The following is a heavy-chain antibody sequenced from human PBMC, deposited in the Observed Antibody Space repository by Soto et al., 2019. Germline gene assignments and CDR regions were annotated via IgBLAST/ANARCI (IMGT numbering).Heavy chain of an antibody. J-gene: IGHJ6*02. Sequence: SETLSLTCTVSGGSISSSSYYWGWIRQPPGKGLEWIGETNHSGSTNYNPSLKSRVTISVDTSKNQFSLKLSSVTAADTAVYYCARGGSYDFWSGYYGSYYYGMDVWGQGTTVTVSS. CDR2: TNHSGST. D-gene: IGHD3-3*01. CDR3: ARGGSYDFWSGYYGSYYYGMDV. CDR1: GGSISSSSYY. V-gene: IGHV4-39*07.